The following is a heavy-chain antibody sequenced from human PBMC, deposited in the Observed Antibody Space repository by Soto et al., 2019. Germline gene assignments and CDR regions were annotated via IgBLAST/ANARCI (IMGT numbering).Heavy chain of an antibody. D-gene: IGHD2-15*01. CDR3: ARRLYCSGGSCVDLRFDP. CDR1: GGSISSRPYY. CDR2: INYSGST. J-gene: IGHJ5*02. Sequence: SETLSLTCTVSGGSISSRPYYWGWIRQPPGRGLEWIGSINYSGSTSYNPSLNSRVTISVDTSKNQFSLKLSSVTAADTAVYYCARRLYCSGGSCVDLRFDPWGLGILVTVSS. V-gene: IGHV4-39*01.